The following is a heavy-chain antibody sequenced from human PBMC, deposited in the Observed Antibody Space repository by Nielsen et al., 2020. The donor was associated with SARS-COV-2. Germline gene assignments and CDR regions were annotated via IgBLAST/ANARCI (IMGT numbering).Heavy chain of an antibody. J-gene: IGHJ4*02. CDR3: ARRPRRYCSSTSCYTVSHYFDC. V-gene: IGHV4-34*01. Sequence: SETLSLTCAVYGGSFSGYYWSWIRQPPGKGLEWIGEINHSGSTNYNPSLKSRVTISVDTSKNQFSLKLSSVTAADTAVYYCARRPRRYCSSTSCYTVSHYFDCWGQGTLVTVSS. CDR1: GGSFSGYY. CDR2: INHSGST. D-gene: IGHD2-2*02.